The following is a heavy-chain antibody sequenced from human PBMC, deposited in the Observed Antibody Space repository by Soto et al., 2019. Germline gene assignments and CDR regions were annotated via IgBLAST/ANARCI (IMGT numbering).Heavy chain of an antibody. J-gene: IGHJ5*02. V-gene: IGHV4-59*01. CDR3: ARDGGGGAIFGPGDWFDP. Sequence: SETLSLTCTVSGGSISSYYWSWIRQPPGKGLEWIGYIYYSGSTNYNPSLKSRVTISVDTSKNQFSLKLSSVTAADTAVYYCARDGGGGAIFGPGDWFDPWGQGTLVTVSS. D-gene: IGHD3-3*01. CDR1: GGSISSYY. CDR2: IYYSGST.